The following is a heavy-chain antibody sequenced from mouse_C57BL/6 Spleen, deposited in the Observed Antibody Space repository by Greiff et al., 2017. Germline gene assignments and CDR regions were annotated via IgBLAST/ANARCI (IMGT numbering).Heavy chain of an antibody. J-gene: IGHJ1*03. CDR2: IDPSDSYT. CDR1: GYTFTSYW. Sequence: QVQLQQPGAELVRPGTSVKLSCKASGYTFTSYWMHWVKQRPGQGLEWIGVIDPSDSYTNYNQKFKGKATLTVDTSSSTAYMQLSSLTSEDSAVYYCARNPYYGSSYWYFDVWGTGTTVTVSS. V-gene: IGHV1-59*01. D-gene: IGHD1-1*01. CDR3: ARNPYYGSSYWYFDV.